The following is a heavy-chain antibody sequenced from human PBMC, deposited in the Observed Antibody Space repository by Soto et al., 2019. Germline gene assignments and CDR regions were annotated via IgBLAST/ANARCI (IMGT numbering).Heavy chain of an antibody. D-gene: IGHD1-1*01. CDR2: IYHTGST. V-gene: IGHV4-31*03. Sequence: QVQLQESGPKLVKPSQTLSLTCSVSGGSISTVGHYWTWIRQPPGKGLEWIGSIYHTGSTYYSKSLRSRLTMSVDTSKSQFSLRLSSVTAADTAVYYCAIATGTLRSRNCDYWGQGSLVTVSS. CDR3: AIATGTLRSRNCDY. CDR1: GGSISTVGHY. J-gene: IGHJ4*02.